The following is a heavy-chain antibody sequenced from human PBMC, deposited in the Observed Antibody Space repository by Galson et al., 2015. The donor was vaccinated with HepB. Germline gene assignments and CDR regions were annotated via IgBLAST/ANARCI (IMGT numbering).Heavy chain of an antibody. CDR3: AKDLRAVTGPLDY. V-gene: IGHV3-30*18. CDR1: GFTFSTYG. CDR2: ISYDGSNK. Sequence: SLRLSCAASGFTFSTYGMHWVRQAPGKGLEWVAVISYDGSNKYSADSVKGRFAISRDNSKNTLYLQMNSLRAEDTAVYYCAKDLRAVTGPLDYWGQGTLVTVSS. D-gene: IGHD6-19*01. J-gene: IGHJ4*02.